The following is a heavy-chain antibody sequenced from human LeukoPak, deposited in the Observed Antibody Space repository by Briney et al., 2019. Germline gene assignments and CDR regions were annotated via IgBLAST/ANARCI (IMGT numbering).Heavy chain of an antibody. CDR1: GFTFSSYV. V-gene: IGHV3-30*02. CDR2: IRYDGSNK. J-gene: IGHJ6*03. D-gene: IGHD6-13*01. Sequence: HAGGSLRFSCAASGFTFSSYVMHWVRQAPGKGLEWVAFIRYDGSNKYYADSVKGRFTISRDNSKNTLYLQMNSLRAEDTAVYYCARFSGGSSWYGAYYYYYMDVWGKGTTVTVSS. CDR3: ARFSGGSSWYGAYYYYYMDV.